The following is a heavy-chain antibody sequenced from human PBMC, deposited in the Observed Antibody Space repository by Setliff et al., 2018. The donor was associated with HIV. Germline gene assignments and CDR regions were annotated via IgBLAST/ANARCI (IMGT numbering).Heavy chain of an antibody. CDR2: IKTNAAGGTT. Sequence: PGGSLRLSCAVSGFTFSSAWMSWVRQAPGKGLEWVGRIKTNAAGGTTDYAAPVSGRFTISRDDSKNTLYLQLNSLKTEDTAVYYCARPNYYDSSGSFDYWGQGALVTVSS. CDR1: GFTFSSAW. D-gene: IGHD3-22*01. CDR3: ARPNYYDSSGSFDY. V-gene: IGHV3-15*01. J-gene: IGHJ4*02.